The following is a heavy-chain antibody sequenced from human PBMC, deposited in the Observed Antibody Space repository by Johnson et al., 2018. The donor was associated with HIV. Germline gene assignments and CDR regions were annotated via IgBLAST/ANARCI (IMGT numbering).Heavy chain of an antibody. CDR2: ISYDGSNK. CDR3: ASDWGSRHAFDI. J-gene: IGHJ3*02. V-gene: IGHV3-30*04. D-gene: IGHD7-27*01. Sequence: QMQLVESGGGVVQPGRSLRLSCAASGFTFSSYAMHWVRQAPGNGLEWVAVISYDGSNKYYADSVKGRFTISRDNSKNTLYLQMNSLRAEDTAVYYCASDWGSRHAFDIWGQGTMVTVSS. CDR1: GFTFSSYA.